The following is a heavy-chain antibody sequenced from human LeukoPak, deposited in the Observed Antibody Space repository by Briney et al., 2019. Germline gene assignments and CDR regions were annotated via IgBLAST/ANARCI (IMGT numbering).Heavy chain of an antibody. J-gene: IGHJ3*02. CDR2: ISSSSSYI. V-gene: IGHV3-21*04. D-gene: IGHD2-2*01. Sequence: GGSLRLSCAASGFTFSSYSMNWVRQAPGKGLEWVSSISSSSSYIYYADSVKGRFTISRDNAKNSLYLQMNSLRAEDTALYYCAKGFYMGYCSSTSCLNDAFDIWGQGTMVTVSS. CDR3: AKGFYMGYCSSTSCLNDAFDI. CDR1: GFTFSSYS.